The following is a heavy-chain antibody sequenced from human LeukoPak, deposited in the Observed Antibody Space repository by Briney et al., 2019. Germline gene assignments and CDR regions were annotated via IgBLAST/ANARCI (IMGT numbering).Heavy chain of an antibody. D-gene: IGHD1-26*01. CDR3: ARGEFRFRGSYLDY. J-gene: IGHJ4*02. Sequence: PGGSLRLSCAASGLSFSSYGMHWVRQDPAKGLEWVAVIGYDGSSKYYGDSVKGRFTISRDNSKNTLYLQVNSLRAEDTAVYYCARGEFRFRGSYLDYWGQGTLVTVSS. V-gene: IGHV3-33*01. CDR2: IGYDGSSK. CDR1: GLSFSSYG.